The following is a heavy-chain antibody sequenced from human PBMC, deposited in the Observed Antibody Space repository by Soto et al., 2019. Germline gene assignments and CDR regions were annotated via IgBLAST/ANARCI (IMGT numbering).Heavy chain of an antibody. CDR3: ARYSNNWFQTEGMDV. CDR1: VDSITTYY. V-gene: IGHV4-4*07. CDR2: IDTSGNT. D-gene: IGHD6-13*01. J-gene: IGHJ6*02. Sequence: SETLSLTCTVTVDSITTYYWSWLRQPAGKGLEWIGRIDTSGNTNYNPSLKSRVTMSVDTSKKQFSLKLTSVTAADTAVYYCARYSNNWFQTEGMDVWGQGTTVTVSS.